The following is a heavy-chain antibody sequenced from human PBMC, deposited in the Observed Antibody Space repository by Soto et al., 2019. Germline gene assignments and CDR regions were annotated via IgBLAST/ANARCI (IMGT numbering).Heavy chain of an antibody. CDR1: GCSISSYY. V-gene: IGHV4-59*08. D-gene: IGHD6-13*01. CDR3: ATQESSSWPGYGMDV. J-gene: IGHJ6*02. CDR2: IYYSGST. Sequence: QVQLQESGPGLVKPSETLSLTCTVSGCSISSYYWSWIRQPPGKGLEWIGYIYYSGSTNYNPSLNSRVTISADTSKNQSSLKLSSVTAADTAVYYCATQESSSWPGYGMDVWGQGTTVTVSS.